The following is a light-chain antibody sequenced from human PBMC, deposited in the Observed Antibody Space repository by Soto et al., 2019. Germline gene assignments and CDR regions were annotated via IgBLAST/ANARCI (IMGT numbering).Light chain of an antibody. Sequence: QSALTQPASVSGSPGQSIAISCTGTISDVGGYVYVSWYQQHPGKAPTLMIYDVNNLPSGVSTRFSGSKSGNTASLTISGLQAEDEADYYCRTYTSSSTLVFGGGTKLTVL. V-gene: IGLV2-14*01. CDR3: RTYTSSSTLV. CDR2: DVN. J-gene: IGLJ2*01. CDR1: ISDVGGYVY.